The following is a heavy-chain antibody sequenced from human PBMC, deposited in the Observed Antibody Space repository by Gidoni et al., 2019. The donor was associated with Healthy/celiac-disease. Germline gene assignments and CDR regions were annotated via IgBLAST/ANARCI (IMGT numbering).Heavy chain of an antibody. J-gene: IGHJ4*02. V-gene: IGHV4-34*01. CDR1: GGSFSGYY. CDR3: ARGAVKQQLAYYFDY. CDR2: INHSGST. D-gene: IGHD6-13*01. Sequence: QVQLQQWGAGLLKPSETLSLTCAVYGGSFSGYYWSLIRQPPCKGLEWIGEINHSGSTNYNPSLKSRVTISVDTSKNQFSLKLSSVTAADTAVYYCARGAVKQQLAYYFDYWGQGTLVTVSS.